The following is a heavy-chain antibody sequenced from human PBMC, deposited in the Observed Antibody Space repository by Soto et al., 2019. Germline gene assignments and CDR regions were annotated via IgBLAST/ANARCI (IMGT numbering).Heavy chain of an antibody. CDR1: GFTFRSYS. Sequence: GGALRLSFAASGFTFRSYSMNWGRPAPGEGAEWVSSISSSSSYIYYADSVKGRFTISRDNSKNTLYLQMNSLRAEDTAVYYCAKARAQYYDFWSGYPVDYWGQGTLVTVSS. V-gene: IGHV3-21*04. CDR2: ISSSSSYI. J-gene: IGHJ4*02. CDR3: AKARAQYYDFWSGYPVDY. D-gene: IGHD3-3*01.